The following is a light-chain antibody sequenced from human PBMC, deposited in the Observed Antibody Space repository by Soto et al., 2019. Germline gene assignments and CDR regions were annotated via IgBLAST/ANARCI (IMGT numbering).Light chain of an antibody. V-gene: IGLV2-8*01. CDR3: TSHAGSNNYV. CDR1: SSDVGGYNY. CDR2: EVS. J-gene: IGLJ1*01. Sequence: QSALTQPPSASGSPGQSVTSSCTGTSSDVGGYNYVSWYQQHPGKAPKRIISEVSKRPSGVPDRFSGSKSGNTASLTVSGLQAEDEADYYCTSHAGSNNYVFGTGTQLTVL.